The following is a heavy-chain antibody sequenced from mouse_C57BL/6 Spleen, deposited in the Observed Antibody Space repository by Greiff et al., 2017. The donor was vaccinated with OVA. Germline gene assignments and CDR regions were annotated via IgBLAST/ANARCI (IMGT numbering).Heavy chain of an antibody. CDR1: GYTFTDHT. V-gene: IGHV1-78*01. J-gene: IGHJ1*03. Sequence: VKLQESDAELVKPGASVKISCKVSGYTFTDHTIHWMKQRPEQGLEWIGYIYPRDGSTKYNEKFKGKATLTADKSSSTAYMQLNSLTSEDSAVYFCARVYGSSHWYFDVWGTGTTVTVSS. D-gene: IGHD1-1*01. CDR2: IYPRDGST. CDR3: ARVYGSSHWYFDV.